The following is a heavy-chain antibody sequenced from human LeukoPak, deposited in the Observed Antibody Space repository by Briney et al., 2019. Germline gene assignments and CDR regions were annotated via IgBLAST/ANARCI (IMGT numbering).Heavy chain of an antibody. V-gene: IGHV1-46*02. CDR3: ARVSIAALVSGFDY. CDR1: GYTFNNYG. Sequence: ASVRVSCKASGYTFNNYGISWVRQTPGQGLEWMGIINPSGGSTSYAQKFQGRVTMTRDMSTSTVYMELSSLRSEDTAVYYCARVSIAALVSGFDYWGQGTLVTVSS. CDR2: INPSGGST. J-gene: IGHJ4*02. D-gene: IGHD6-13*01.